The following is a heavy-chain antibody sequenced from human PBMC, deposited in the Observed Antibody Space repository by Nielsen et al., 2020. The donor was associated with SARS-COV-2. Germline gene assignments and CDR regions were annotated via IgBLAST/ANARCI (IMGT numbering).Heavy chain of an antibody. CDR2: IFTSGST. Sequence: CTVSGGSIRSYFWSWIRQPAGKGLEWIGRIFTSGSTNYNPSLKSRVTMSVDTSKNQFSLKLSSVTAADTAVYYCARDRTMAPPGYYGMDVWGQGTTVTVSS. J-gene: IGHJ6*02. CDR3: ARDRTMAPPGYYGMDV. CDR1: GGSIRSYF. D-gene: IGHD4/OR15-4a*01. V-gene: IGHV4-4*07.